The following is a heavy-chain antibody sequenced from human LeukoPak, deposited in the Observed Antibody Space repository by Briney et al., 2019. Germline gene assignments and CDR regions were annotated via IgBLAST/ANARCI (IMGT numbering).Heavy chain of an antibody. V-gene: IGHV3-64D*09. Sequence: PGGSLRLSCSVSGFTFSSYTMHWVRQAPGKGLEYVSSININGGRTYYADSVKGRSTISRDNSKNTLYLQMSSLRTEDTAVYYCVKDKWIDHWGQGTLVTVSS. D-gene: IGHD2-8*01. CDR3: VKDKWIDH. J-gene: IGHJ4*01. CDR1: GFTFSSYT. CDR2: ININGGRT.